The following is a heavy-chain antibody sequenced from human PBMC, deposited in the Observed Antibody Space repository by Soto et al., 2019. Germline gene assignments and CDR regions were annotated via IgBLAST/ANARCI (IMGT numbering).Heavy chain of an antibody. V-gene: IGHV1-24*01. Sequence: GASVKLSCKVSGYTLTELSMHWVRQAPGKGLEWMGGFDPEDGETIYAQKFQGRVTMTEDTSTDTAYMELSSLRSEDTVVYYCATDLEDRSSWYYDFWRGAFDIWGQGTMVTVSS. CDR1: GYTLTELS. D-gene: IGHD3-3*01. CDR3: ATDLEDRSSWYYDFWRGAFDI. CDR2: FDPEDGET. J-gene: IGHJ3*02.